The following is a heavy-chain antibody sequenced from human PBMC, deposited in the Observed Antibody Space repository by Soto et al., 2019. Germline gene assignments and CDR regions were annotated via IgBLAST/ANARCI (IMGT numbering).Heavy chain of an antibody. J-gene: IGHJ6*02. Sequence: QVQLQESGPGLVEPSQTLSLTCTVSGGSISSGSYYWSWIRQLPGKGLEWIGYIYYSGSTYYNPSLKSRVTLSVDASKNPFSLKLNSVTAADTAVYYCATRTDYYYGSGSLGGMDVWGQGTPVTVSS. CDR3: ATRTDYYYGSGSLGGMDV. V-gene: IGHV4-31*03. CDR1: GGSISSGSYY. CDR2: IYYSGST. D-gene: IGHD3-10*01.